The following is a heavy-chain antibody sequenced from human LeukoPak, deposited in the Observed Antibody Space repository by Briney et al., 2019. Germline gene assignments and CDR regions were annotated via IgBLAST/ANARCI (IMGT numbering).Heavy chain of an antibody. D-gene: IGHD1-26*01. Sequence: GGSLRLSCAASGFTFSSYAMHWVRQAPGKGLEWVAVISYDGSNKHYADSVKGRFTISRDNSKNTLYLQMNSLRAKDTAVYYCARGRISGSYFAYWGQGTLVTVSS. CDR2: ISYDGSNK. V-gene: IGHV3-30-3*01. CDR1: GFTFSSYA. CDR3: ARGRISGSYFAY. J-gene: IGHJ4*02.